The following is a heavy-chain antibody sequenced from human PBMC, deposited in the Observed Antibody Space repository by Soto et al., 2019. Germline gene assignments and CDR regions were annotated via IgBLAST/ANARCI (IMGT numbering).Heavy chain of an antibody. CDR3: ARHPIAVAGTKIDY. Sequence: PGESLKISCKGSGYIFSSYWIGWVRQMPGKGLEWMGIIYPGDSDTRYSPSFQGQVTISADKSISAAYLQWSSLKASDTAMYYCARHPIAVAGTKIDYWGQGTLVTVSS. CDR2: IYPGDSDT. J-gene: IGHJ4*02. CDR1: GYIFSSYW. D-gene: IGHD6-19*01. V-gene: IGHV5-51*01.